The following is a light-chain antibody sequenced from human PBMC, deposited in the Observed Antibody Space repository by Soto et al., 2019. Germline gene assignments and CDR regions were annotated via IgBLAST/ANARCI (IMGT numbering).Light chain of an antibody. CDR2: DVN. V-gene: IGLV2-14*01. CDR3: VSYTASASYV. J-gene: IGLJ1*01. Sequence: QSALTQPASVSGSPGQSITISCTGTSSDVGGYDYVSWYQQHPGKAPKLMVFDVNNRPSGVSNRFSGSKSGNTASLTISHLQAEDDADYYCVSYTASASYVFGTGTKLTVL. CDR1: SSDVGGYDY.